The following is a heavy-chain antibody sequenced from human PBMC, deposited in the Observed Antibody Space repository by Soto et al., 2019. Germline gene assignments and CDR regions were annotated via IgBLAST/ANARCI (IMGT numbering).Heavy chain of an antibody. D-gene: IGHD2-15*01. Sequence: SVNVSCKASGGTFSSYAISWVRQAPGQGLEWMGGIIPIFGTANYAQKFQGRVTITADESTSTAYMELSSLRSEDTAVYYCARDGIVVASRVTGNWFDPWGQGILVTVPQ. V-gene: IGHV1-69*01. J-gene: IGHJ5*02. CDR3: ARDGIVVASRVTGNWFDP. CDR1: GGTFSSYA. CDR2: IIPIFGTA.